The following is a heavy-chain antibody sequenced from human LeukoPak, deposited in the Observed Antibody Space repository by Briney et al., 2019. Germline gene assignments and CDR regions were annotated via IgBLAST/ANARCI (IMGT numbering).Heavy chain of an antibody. CDR1: GNTFTSDD. CDR2: MNPNSGNT. D-gene: IGHD1-26*01. J-gene: IGHJ5*02. CDR3: ATGLYSRWFDP. V-gene: IGHV1-8*01. Sequence: ASVKVSCKASGNTFTSDDVNWVRQVTGQGLEWMGWMNPNSGNTDYAQKFQGRVTMTRNTSINTAYMDLSSLTPEDTAVYYCATGLYSRWFDPWGQGTLVTVSS.